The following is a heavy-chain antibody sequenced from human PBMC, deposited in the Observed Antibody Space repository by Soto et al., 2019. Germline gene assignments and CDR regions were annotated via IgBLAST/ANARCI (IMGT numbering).Heavy chain of an antibody. CDR3: ASLIAATGVDYYYYGMDV. CDR2: INQSGST. D-gene: IGHD6-13*01. Sequence: SETLSLTCAVYGGSFSGYYWSWIRQPPGKGLEWVGEINQSGSTSYNPSLKSRVTISVDTSKNQFSLKQSAVTAADTAVYYCASLIAATGVDYYYYGMDVWGQGTTVT. CDR1: GGSFSGYY. J-gene: IGHJ6*02. V-gene: IGHV4-34*01.